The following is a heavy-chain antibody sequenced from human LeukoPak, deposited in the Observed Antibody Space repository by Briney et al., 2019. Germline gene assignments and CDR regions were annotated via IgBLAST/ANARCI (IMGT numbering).Heavy chain of an antibody. CDR3: ARARSSLAEFDY. D-gene: IGHD3-3*02. CDR2: IYYSGST. CDR1: GGSISSSSSY. V-gene: IGHV4-31*11. Sequence: SETLSLTCAVSGGSISSSSSYWTWIRQHPGKGLEWIGYIYYSGSTYYNPSLSSRVTLSLDTSKNQFSLKLSSVTAADTAVYYCARARSSLAEFDYWGQGTLVTVSS. J-gene: IGHJ4*02.